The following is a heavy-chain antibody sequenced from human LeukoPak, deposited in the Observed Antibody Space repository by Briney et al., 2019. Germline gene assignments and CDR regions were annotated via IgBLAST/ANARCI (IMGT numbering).Heavy chain of an antibody. Sequence: SETLSLTCTVSGGSINNYYWSWIRLPAGKGLEWIGRIYSSGSTNYNPSLKSRITMSVDTSKNQFSLRLISVTAADTAVYYCARGPQPPSRWWSDPWGQGTLVTVSS. V-gene: IGHV4-4*07. CDR1: GGSINNYY. D-gene: IGHD6-13*01. J-gene: IGHJ5*02. CDR3: ARGPQPPSRWWSDP. CDR2: IYSSGST.